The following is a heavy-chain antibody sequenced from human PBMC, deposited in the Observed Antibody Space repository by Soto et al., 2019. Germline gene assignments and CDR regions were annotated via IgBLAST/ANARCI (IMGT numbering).Heavy chain of an antibody. CDR1: GYSISSGYH. V-gene: IGHV4-38-2*02. CDR2: VNYSRNT. D-gene: IGHD2-15*01. CDR3: AREDRVVAEGEWFDP. J-gene: IGHJ5*02. Sequence: SGTLSLTCTVSGYSISSGYHWACIRQPPGKGLDGLGSVNYSRNTYYKPSLKSRLTISVDKSKNKFYLNLSSVTAADTAVYYCAREDRVVAEGEWFDPWGQGTLVTVYS.